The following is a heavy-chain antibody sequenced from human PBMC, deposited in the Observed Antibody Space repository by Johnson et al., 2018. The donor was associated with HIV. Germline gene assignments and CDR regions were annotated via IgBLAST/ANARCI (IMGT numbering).Heavy chain of an antibody. V-gene: IGHV3-74*01. J-gene: IGHJ3*02. D-gene: IGHD3-22*01. CDR3: ARDSYYDSSGYYSPPHDAFDI. Sequence: GLEWVSAISGSDGSSTSYADSVKGRFTISRDNAKNTLYLQINSMRAEDTAVYYCARDSYYDSSGYYSPPHDAFDIWGQGTMVTVSS. CDR2: ISGSDGSST.